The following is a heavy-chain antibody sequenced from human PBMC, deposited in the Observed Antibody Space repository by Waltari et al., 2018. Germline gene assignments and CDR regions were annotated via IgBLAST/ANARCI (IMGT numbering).Heavy chain of an antibody. CDR1: GGSISNLNFY. CDR3: AVSPDTATSRAAFHF. Sequence: QVQLQESGPGLAKASQTLSLTCDVSGGSISNLNFYWSWIRQPAGKGLEWIGRIDRSGVTDYNPSLRGRATMFLDMSKNRFSLTVDSLIAADTAVYYCAVSPDTATSRAAFHFWGPGTTVSVSS. CDR2: IDRSGVT. D-gene: IGHD5-18*01. V-gene: IGHV4-61*02. J-gene: IGHJ6*02.